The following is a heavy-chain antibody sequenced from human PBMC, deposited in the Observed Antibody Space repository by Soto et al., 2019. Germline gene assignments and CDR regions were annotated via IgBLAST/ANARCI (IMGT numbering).Heavy chain of an antibody. J-gene: IGHJ6*02. V-gene: IGHV5-51*01. Sequence: PGESRKIDWKGSGYSFTRCWIGLVRPLPGKDLEWMGIIYPGDSDTRYSPSFQGQVTISADKSISTAYLQWSSLKASDTAMYYCERLAVAGTMGGMDVWGQGTTVTVSS. D-gene: IGHD6-19*01. CDR2: IYPGDSDT. CDR1: GYSFTRCW. CDR3: ERLAVAGTMGGMDV.